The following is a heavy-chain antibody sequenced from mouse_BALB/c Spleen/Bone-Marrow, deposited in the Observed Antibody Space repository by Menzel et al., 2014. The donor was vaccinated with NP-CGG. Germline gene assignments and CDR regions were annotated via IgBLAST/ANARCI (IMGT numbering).Heavy chain of an antibody. CDR3: ARLNYYGNLFV. Sequence: DVQLVESGGGLVQPGGSLKLSCAASGFDFSRFWMSWVRQAPGKGLEWIGEINPDSSTINYTPSLKDKLIISRDNAKNTLYLQMSKVRSEDTALYYCARLNYYGNLFVWGAGTTVTVSS. CDR2: INPDSSTI. J-gene: IGHJ1*01. V-gene: IGHV4-1*02. CDR1: GFDFSRFW. D-gene: IGHD1-1*01.